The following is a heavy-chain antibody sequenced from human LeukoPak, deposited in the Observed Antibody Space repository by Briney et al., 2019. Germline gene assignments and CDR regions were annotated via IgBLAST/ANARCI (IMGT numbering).Heavy chain of an antibody. D-gene: IGHD6-13*01. J-gene: IGHJ3*02. CDR2: ISGSGGST. V-gene: IGHV3-23*01. Sequence: AISGSGGSTYYADSVKGRFTISRDNSKNTLYLQMNSLRAEDTAVYYCAKDESSSWYNAFDIWGQGTMVTVSS. CDR3: AKDESSSWYNAFDI.